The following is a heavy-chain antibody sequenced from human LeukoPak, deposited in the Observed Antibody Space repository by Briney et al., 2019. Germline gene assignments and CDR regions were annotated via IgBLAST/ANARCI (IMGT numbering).Heavy chain of an antibody. Sequence: ASVKVSCKASGYTFTSYGISWVRQAPGQGLEWMGWISAYNGNTNYAQKLQGRVTMTTDTSTSTAYMELRSLRSDATAVYYCARDPYCSSTSCWFDPWGQGTLVTVSS. CDR2: ISAYNGNT. V-gene: IGHV1-18*01. CDR1: GYTFTSYG. CDR3: ARDPYCSSTSCWFDP. J-gene: IGHJ5*02. D-gene: IGHD2-2*01.